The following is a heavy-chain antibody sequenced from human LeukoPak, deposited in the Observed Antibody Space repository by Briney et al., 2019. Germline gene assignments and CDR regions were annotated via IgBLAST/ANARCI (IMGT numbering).Heavy chain of an antibody. CDR1: GYTFTSYG. CDR3: ARVLDSSGPTDFDY. CDR2: ISAYNGNT. J-gene: IGHJ4*02. Sequence: ASVKVSCKASGYTFTSYGISWVRQAPGQGLEWMGWISAYNGNTNYAQKLQGRVTMTTDTSTSTAYMELRSLRSDDTAVYYCARVLDSSGPTDFDYWGQGTLVTVSS. V-gene: IGHV1-18*01. D-gene: IGHD6-19*01.